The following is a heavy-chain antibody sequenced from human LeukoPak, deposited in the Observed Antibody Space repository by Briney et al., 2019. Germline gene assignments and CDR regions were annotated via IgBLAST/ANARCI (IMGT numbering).Heavy chain of an antibody. J-gene: IGHJ4*02. V-gene: IGHV3-74*01. CDR1: GFTFSIYG. D-gene: IGHD1-26*01. CDR3: ARGATYAYYQDY. CDR2: IKYDASST. Sequence: GGSLRLSCAASGFTFSIYGMHWVRQAPGKGLVWVSRIKYDASSTSYADSVKGRFTISRDNAKNTLYLQMNSLRAEDTAVYYCARGATYAYYQDYWGQGTLVTVSS.